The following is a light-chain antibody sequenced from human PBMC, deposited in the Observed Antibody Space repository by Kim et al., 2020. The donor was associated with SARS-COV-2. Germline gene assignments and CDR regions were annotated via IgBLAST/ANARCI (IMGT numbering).Light chain of an antibody. CDR1: KLGDKY. CDR2: QDS. CDR3: QAWDSSTVV. V-gene: IGLV3-1*01. Sequence: VSPGQTASITCTGDKLGDKYACWYQQKPGQSPVLVIYQDSKRPSGIPERFSGSNSGNTATLTISGTQAMDEADYYCQAWDSSTVVFGGGTQLTVL. J-gene: IGLJ2*01.